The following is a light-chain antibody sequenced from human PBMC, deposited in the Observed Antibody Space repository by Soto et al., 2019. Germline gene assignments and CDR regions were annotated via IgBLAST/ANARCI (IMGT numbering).Light chain of an antibody. V-gene: IGLV2-8*01. CDR2: EVS. Sequence: QSALTQPPSASGSPGQSVTISCTGTSSDVGGYNYVSWYQQHPGKAPKVMIYEVSKRPSGVPDRLSGSKSGNTASLTVSGLQAEDEDDYYCSSYAGSNTHYVFGTGTKVTVL. CDR3: SSYAGSNTHYV. J-gene: IGLJ1*01. CDR1: SSDVGGYNY.